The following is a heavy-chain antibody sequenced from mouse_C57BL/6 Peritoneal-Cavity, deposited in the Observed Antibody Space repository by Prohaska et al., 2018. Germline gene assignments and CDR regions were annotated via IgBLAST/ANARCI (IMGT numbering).Heavy chain of an antibody. CDR3: ARQLRLDY. V-gene: IGHV1-22*01. Sequence: HGKSLEWIGYINPNNGGTSYNQKFKGKATLTVNKSSSTAYMELRSLTSEDSAVYYCARQLRLDYWGQGTTLTVSS. CDR2: INPNNGGT. J-gene: IGHJ2*01. D-gene: IGHD3-2*02.